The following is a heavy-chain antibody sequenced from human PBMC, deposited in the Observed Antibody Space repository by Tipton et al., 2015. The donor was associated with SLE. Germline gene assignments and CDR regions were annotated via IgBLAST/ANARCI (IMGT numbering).Heavy chain of an antibody. Sequence: QLVQSGAEVKKPGASVKVSCKGSGYTFTTYGINWVRQAPGQGLEWMGWISAYNGNTVYVQRLQGRVTMTTDTSTSTAYMELRSLRSDDTAVYYCARDRGFEEGDDYWGQGTLVTVSS. CDR3: ARDRGFEEGDDY. V-gene: IGHV1-18*04. D-gene: IGHD3-10*01. CDR1: GYTFTTYG. J-gene: IGHJ4*02. CDR2: ISAYNGNT.